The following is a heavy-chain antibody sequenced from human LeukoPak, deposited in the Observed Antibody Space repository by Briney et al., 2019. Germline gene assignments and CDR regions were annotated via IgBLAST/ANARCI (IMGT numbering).Heavy chain of an antibody. CDR1: GFTFSTYS. CDR3: ARWEQLARVGY. V-gene: IGHV3-21*01. Sequence: GGSLRLSCAASGFTFSTYSMNWVRQAPGKGLEWVSAISSDGKYIYYPDSVKGRFTVSRDNAKNSLYLQMNSLRAEDTAVYYCARWEQLARVGYWGQGTLVTVSS. J-gene: IGHJ4*02. D-gene: IGHD6-13*01. CDR2: ISSDGKYI.